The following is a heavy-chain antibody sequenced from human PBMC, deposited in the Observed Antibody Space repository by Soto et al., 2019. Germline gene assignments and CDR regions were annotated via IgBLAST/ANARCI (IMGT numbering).Heavy chain of an antibody. J-gene: IGHJ4*02. Sequence: GGSLRLSCAASGLTFRSYGMHWVRQAPGKGLEWVAVISYDGRNQYYADSVKGRFTISRDNSKNTLYLQMNSLRAEDTAVYYCARDGYCSGGSCYSVPVFDYWGQGTLVTVSS. CDR3: ARDGYCSGGSCYSVPVFDY. V-gene: IGHV3-30*03. CDR2: ISYDGRNQ. CDR1: GLTFRSYG. D-gene: IGHD2-15*01.